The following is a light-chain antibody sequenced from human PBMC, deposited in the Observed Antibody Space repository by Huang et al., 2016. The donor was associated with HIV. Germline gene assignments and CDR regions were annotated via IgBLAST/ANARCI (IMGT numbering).Light chain of an antibody. CDR3: MQGTHWPPT. CDR1: QSLVHSDGNTY. V-gene: IGKV2-30*02. Sequence: DVVMTQSPLSLPVTLGQPASISCRSSQSLVHSDGNTYFNWLHQRPGQSPRRLISKVSNRYSGVPDRFSGSGSGSDFTLKISRVEAEDVGVYYCMQGTHWPPTFGQGTKVEIK. J-gene: IGKJ1*01. CDR2: KVS.